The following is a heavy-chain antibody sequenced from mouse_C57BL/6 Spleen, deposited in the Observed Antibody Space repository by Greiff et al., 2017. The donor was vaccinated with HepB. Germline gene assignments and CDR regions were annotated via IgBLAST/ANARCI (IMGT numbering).Heavy chain of an antibody. Sequence: VQLQQPGAELVMPGASVKLSCKASGYTFTSYWMHWVKQRPGQGLEWIGEIDPSDSYTNYNQKFKGKSTLTVDKSSSTAYMQLSSLTSEDSAVYYCARSDGYYYYWYFDVWGTGTTVTVSS. V-gene: IGHV1-69*01. J-gene: IGHJ1*03. D-gene: IGHD2-3*01. CDR1: GYTFTSYW. CDR2: IDPSDSYT. CDR3: ARSDGYYYYWYFDV.